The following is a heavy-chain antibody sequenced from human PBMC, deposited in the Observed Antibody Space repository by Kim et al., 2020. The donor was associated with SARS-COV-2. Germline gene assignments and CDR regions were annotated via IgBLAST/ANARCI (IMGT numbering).Heavy chain of an antibody. CDR1: GGSISSSSYY. Sequence: SETLSLTCTVSGGSISSSSYYWGWIRQPPGKGLEWIGSIYYSGSTYYNPSLKSRVTISVDTSKNQFSLKLSSVTAADTAVYYCSRGALYDYVWGSYPTHLDYWGQGTRVAVSS. D-gene: IGHD3-16*02. CDR2: IYYSGST. V-gene: IGHV4-39*01. J-gene: IGHJ4*02. CDR3: SRGALYDYVWGSYPTHLDY.